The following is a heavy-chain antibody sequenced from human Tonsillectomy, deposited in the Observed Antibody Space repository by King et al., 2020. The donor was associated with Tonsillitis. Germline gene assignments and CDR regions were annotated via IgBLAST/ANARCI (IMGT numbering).Heavy chain of an antibody. CDR1: GFTFSSYD. CDR2: ITSSSSTM. CDR3: ARDYSDSWPWMFDS. J-gene: IGHJ4*02. D-gene: IGHD6-13*01. Sequence: VQLVESGGGLVQPGGSLRLSCAASGFTFSSYDMNWVRQAPGKGLEWLSYITSSSSTMYYAVSVKGRFTISRDNAKNSLYLQMNSLRAEDTAVYYCARDYSDSWPWMFDSWGQGTLVTVSS. V-gene: IGHV3-48*01.